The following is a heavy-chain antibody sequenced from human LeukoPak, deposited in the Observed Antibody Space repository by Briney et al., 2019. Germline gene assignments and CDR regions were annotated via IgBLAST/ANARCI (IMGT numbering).Heavy chain of an antibody. CDR1: GFTFSSYS. J-gene: IGHJ4*02. CDR3: ARGGVVYCSSTSCPEASFDY. CDR2: ISSSSSYI. Sequence: GGSLRLSCAASGFTFSSYSMNWVRQAPGKGLEWVSSISSSSSYIYYADSVKGRFTISRDNAENSLYLQMNSLRAEDTAVYYCARGGVVYCSSTSCPEASFDYWGQGTLVTVSS. V-gene: IGHV3-21*01. D-gene: IGHD2-2*01.